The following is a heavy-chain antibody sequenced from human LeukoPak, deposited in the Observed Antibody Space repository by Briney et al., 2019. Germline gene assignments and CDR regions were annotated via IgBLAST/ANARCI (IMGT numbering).Heavy chain of an antibody. CDR2: INHEGGGI. D-gene: IGHD1-1*01. V-gene: IGHV3-7*01. Sequence: GGSLRLSCAASGSTFSESWMTWVRQVPGQGLEWVAHINHEGGGIQYVDSVKGRFTISRDNAKGSVYLQMNSLRAEDTAIYHCATYINWVAGDVWGQGTTVIVSS. CDR3: ATYINWVAGDV. CDR1: GSTFSESW. J-gene: IGHJ6*02.